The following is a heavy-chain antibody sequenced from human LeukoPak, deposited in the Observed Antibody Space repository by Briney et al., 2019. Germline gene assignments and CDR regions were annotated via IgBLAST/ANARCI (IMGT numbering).Heavy chain of an antibody. CDR3: AKVEVVPAAPFDY. CDR2: IWYDGSNK. D-gene: IGHD2-2*01. J-gene: IGHJ4*02. Sequence: PGGSLRLSCAASKFTFSNYGMHWVRQAPGKGLEWVAVIWYDGSNKYYADSVKGRFTVSRDNSKNTLYLQMNSLRVEDTAVYYCAKVEVVPAAPFDYWGQGTLVTVSS. CDR1: KFTFSNYG. V-gene: IGHV3-33*06.